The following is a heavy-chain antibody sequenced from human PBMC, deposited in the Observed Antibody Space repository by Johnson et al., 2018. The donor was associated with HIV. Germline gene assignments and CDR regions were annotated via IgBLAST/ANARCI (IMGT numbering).Heavy chain of an antibody. V-gene: IGHV3-7*04. CDR3: ARGFRSAFVDSFDI. CDR2: IKQDGSEK. J-gene: IGHJ3*02. D-gene: IGHD3-3*01. Sequence: VQLVESGGGVVQPGRSLRLSCAASQFTFSNYGMHWVRQAPGKGLEWVANIKQDGSEKYYVDSVEGRFTISRDNAKNSLYLQMDSLRVEDTAVYYCARGFRSAFVDSFDIWGQGRMVTVSS. CDR1: QFTFSNYG.